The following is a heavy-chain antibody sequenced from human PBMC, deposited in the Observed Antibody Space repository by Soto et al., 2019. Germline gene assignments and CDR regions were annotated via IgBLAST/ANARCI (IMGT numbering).Heavy chain of an antibody. CDR3: ASGEYSSSYQQYYYYSYGMDV. CDR1: GYSVTSYW. V-gene: IGHV5-10-1*01. Sequence: PWVPLKIASEGCGYSVTSYWIGWVLQMPGKGLEWMGRIDPSDSYTNYSPSFQGHVTISADKSISTAYLQWSSLKASDTAMYYCASGEYSSSYQQYYYYSYGMDVWGQGTTVTVSS. CDR2: IDPSDSYT. D-gene: IGHD6-6*01. J-gene: IGHJ6*02.